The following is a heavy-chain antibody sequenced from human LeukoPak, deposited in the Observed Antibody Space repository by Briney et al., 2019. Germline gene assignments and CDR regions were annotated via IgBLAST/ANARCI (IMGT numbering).Heavy chain of an antibody. J-gene: IGHJ2*01. CDR2: IYYSGST. CDR1: GGSISSYY. D-gene: IGHD6-19*01. Sequence: SETLSLTCTVSGGSISSYYWSWIRQPPGKGREWIGYIYYSGSTNYHPSLKSRVTISVDTSQSQFSLKLSSVTAADTAVYYCARSSGWYWYFDLWGRGTLVTVSS. CDR3: ARSSGWYWYFDL. V-gene: IGHV4-59*08.